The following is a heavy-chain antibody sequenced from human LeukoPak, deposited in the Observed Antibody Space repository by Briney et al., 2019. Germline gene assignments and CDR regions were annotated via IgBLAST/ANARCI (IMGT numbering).Heavy chain of an antibody. CDR1: GFSVSSNY. D-gene: IGHD2-21*02. J-gene: IGHJ4*02. Sequence: GGSLRLSCAASGFSVSSNYMSWVRQAPGKGLEWVSAIGGGGSDTKYADSVKGRFTISRDISRNTLYLQMNSLRAEDTAVYYCAKDGPYCGGDCYIPPDYWGQGTLVTVSS. V-gene: IGHV3-53*05. CDR3: AKDGPYCGGDCYIPPDY. CDR2: IGGGGSDT.